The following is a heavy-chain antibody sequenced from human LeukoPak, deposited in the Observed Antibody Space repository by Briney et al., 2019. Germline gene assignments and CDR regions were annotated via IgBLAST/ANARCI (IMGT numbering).Heavy chain of an antibody. CDR1: GFSLSTSGMR. J-gene: IGHJ4*02. D-gene: IGHD1-26*01. CDR2: IDWDDDK. CDR3: ARMGSGSYYDY. V-gene: IGHV2-70*04. Sequence: SGPALVKPTPTLTLTCTFSGFSLSTSGMRVSWIRQPPGKALEWLARIDWDDDKFYSTSLKTRLTISKDTSKNQVVLTMTNMDPVDTATYYCARMGSGSYYDYWGQGTLVTVSS.